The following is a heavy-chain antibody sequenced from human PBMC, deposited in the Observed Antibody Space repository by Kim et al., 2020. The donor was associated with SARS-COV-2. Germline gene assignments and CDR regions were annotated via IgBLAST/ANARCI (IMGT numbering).Heavy chain of an antibody. CDR3: ARGGYDILTGYYHFDY. J-gene: IGHJ4*02. V-gene: IGHV3-21*01. CDR2: ISSSSYI. D-gene: IGHD3-9*01. Sequence: GGSLRLSCAASGFTFSSYSMNWVRQAPGKGLEWVSSISSSSYIYYADSVKGRFTISRDNAKNSLYLQMNSLRAEDTAVYYCARGGYDILTGYYHFDYWGQGTLVTVSS. CDR1: GFTFSSYS.